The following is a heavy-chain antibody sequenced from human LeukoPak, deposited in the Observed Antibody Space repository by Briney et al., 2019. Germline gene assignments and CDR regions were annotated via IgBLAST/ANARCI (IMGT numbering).Heavy chain of an antibody. CDR3: ARSLPGRQWLVPIHY. Sequence: ASVKVSCKASGYTFTTYGISWVRQAPGQGLEWMGWISDYNGNTNYVQKFQGRVTMTTDTSTSTAYMELRSLRSDDTAMYYCARSLPGRQWLVPIHYWGQGTLVTVSS. V-gene: IGHV1-18*01. D-gene: IGHD6-19*01. CDR1: GYTFTTYG. J-gene: IGHJ4*02. CDR2: ISDYNGNT.